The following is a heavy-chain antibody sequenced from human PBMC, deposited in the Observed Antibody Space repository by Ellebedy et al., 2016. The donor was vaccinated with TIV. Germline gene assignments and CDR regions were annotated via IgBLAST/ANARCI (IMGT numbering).Heavy chain of an antibody. Sequence: GESLKISCAASGFTFNSHAMSWVRQAPGKGLEWVSGISVSGADTYYQDSVQGRFTISRDNSKNTLYRQMSSLRAEDTAVYFCAQHSCSSGSCYLLYYYYGMDVWGQGTTVTVSS. V-gene: IGHV3-23*01. J-gene: IGHJ6*02. CDR3: AQHSCSSGSCYLLYYYYGMDV. CDR2: ISVSGADT. D-gene: IGHD2-2*01. CDR1: GFTFNSHA.